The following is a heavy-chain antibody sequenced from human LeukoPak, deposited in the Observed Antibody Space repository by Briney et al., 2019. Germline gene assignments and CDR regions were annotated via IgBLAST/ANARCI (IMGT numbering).Heavy chain of an antibody. CDR3: ARGSGSYSYYFDY. D-gene: IGHD1-26*01. Sequence: EASVKVSCKASGYTFTGYYMHWVRQAPGQGLGWMGWINPNSGGTNYAQKFQGRVTMTRDTSISTAYMELSRLRSDDTAVYYCARGSGSYSYYFDYWGQGTLVTVSS. CDR2: INPNSGGT. V-gene: IGHV1-2*02. J-gene: IGHJ4*02. CDR1: GYTFTGYY.